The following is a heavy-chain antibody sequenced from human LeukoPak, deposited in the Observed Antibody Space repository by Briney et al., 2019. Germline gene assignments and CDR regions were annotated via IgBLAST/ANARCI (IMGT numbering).Heavy chain of an antibody. CDR1: GFTFHNHA. D-gene: IGHD2-2*02. CDR2: ISWNGGVI. J-gene: IGHJ4*02. Sequence: AGGSLGLSCAASGFTFHNHAMHWVRQGPEKGLEWVSGISWNGGVIGYADSVMGRFTVSRDNAKNSLFLQMNSLRPEDTALYYCTKSDCSSTSCHTSDYWGQGTLVTVSS. CDR3: TKSDCSSTSCHTSDY. V-gene: IGHV3-9*01.